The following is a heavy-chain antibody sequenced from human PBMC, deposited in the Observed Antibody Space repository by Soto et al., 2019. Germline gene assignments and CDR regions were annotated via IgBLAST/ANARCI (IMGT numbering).Heavy chain of an antibody. CDR1: GFTFSDYY. J-gene: IGHJ4*02. D-gene: IGHD3-3*01. CDR3: ARDSGQLRFLEWLLRGVTFDY. V-gene: IGHV3-11*01. Sequence: GGSLRLSCAASGFTFSDYYMSWIRQAPGKGLEWVSYISSSGSTIYYADSVKGRFTISRDNAKNSLYLQMNSLRAEDTAVYYCARDSGQLRFLEWLLRGVTFDYWGQGTLVTVSS. CDR2: ISSSGSTI.